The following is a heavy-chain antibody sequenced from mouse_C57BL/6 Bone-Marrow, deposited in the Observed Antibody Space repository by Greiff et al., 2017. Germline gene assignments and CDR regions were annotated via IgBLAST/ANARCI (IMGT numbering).Heavy chain of an antibody. D-gene: IGHD2-4*01. J-gene: IGHJ3*01. CDR3: ARGYYDSWFAY. CDR2: ISSGSSTI. CDR1: GFTFSDYG. V-gene: IGHV5-17*01. Sequence: EVQVVESGGGLVKPGGSLKLSCAASGFTFSDYGMHWVRQAPEKGLEWVAYISSGSSTIYYADTVKGRFTISRDNAKNTLFLQMTSLRSEDTAMYYCARGYYDSWFAYWGQGTLVTVSA.